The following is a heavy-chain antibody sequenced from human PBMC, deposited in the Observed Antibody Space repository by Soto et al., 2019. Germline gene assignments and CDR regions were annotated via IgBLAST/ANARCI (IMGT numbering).Heavy chain of an antibody. D-gene: IGHD6-13*01. CDR2: ISYDGSNK. CDR1: GFTFSSYG. V-gene: IGHV3-30*18. CDR3: AKGRGSRWYVY. Sequence: QVQLVESGGGVVQPGRSLRLSCAASGFTFSSYGMHWVRQAPGKGLEWVAVISYDGSNKYYADSVKGRFTISRDNSKNTLYLQMNSLRAEDTAVYYCAKGRGSRWYVYWGQGTLVTVSS. J-gene: IGHJ4*02.